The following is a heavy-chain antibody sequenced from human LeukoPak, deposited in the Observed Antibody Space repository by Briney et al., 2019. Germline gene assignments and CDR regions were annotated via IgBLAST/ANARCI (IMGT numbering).Heavy chain of an antibody. J-gene: IGHJ4*02. CDR3: ATRRISYSSSWYLLDY. CDR2: FDPEDGET. CDR1: GYTLTELS. Sequence: GASVKVSCKVSGYTLTELSMHWVRQAPGKGLEWMGGFDPEDGETIYAQKFQGRVTMTEDTSTDTAYMELSSLRSEDTAVYYCATRRISYSSSWYLLDYWGQGTLVTVSS. V-gene: IGHV1-24*01. D-gene: IGHD6-13*01.